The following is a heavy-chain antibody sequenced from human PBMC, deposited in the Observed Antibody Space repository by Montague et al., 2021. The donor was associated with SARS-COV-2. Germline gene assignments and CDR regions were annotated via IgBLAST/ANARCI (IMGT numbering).Heavy chain of an antibody. CDR1: AGSFNSDTYY. CDR3: ARGASLAGRFDY. J-gene: IGHJ4*02. D-gene: IGHD6-19*01. Sequence: SETLSLTCSVSAGSFNSDTYYWNWIPPPPGKGLEWIGYVSYNGDIKPNPSLKSRVSLSLDTSMNQFSLKLNSLTAADTAVYYCARGASLAGRFDYWGQGTLVTVSS. CDR2: VSYNGDI. V-gene: IGHV4-61*01.